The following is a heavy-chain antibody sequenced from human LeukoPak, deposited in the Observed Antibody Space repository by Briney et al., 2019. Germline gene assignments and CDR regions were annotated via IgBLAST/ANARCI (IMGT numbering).Heavy chain of an antibody. V-gene: IGHV4-59*01. CDR3: ARVGIAGFDY. CDR2: IYYSGST. Sequence: PSETLSLTCTVSGGSLSSYYWSWLRQPPGKGLEWIGYIYYSGSTNYNPSLNSRVTISVDTSKNQFSLKLSSVTAADTAVYYCARVGIAGFDYWGQGTLVTVSS. CDR1: GGSLSSYY. J-gene: IGHJ4*02.